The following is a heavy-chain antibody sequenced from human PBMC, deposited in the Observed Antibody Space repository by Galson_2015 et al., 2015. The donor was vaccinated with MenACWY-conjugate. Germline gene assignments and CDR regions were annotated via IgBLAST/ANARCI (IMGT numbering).Heavy chain of an antibody. CDR2: INRDGSET. CDR3: VRAFPRKYSIVWYDGLDI. CDR1: GFAFSQYW. J-gene: IGHJ3*02. D-gene: IGHD2-21*01. Sequence: SLRLSCAASGFAFSQYWMTWVRQAPGKGLEWVANINRDGSETHYMDSVEGRFIMSRDNAKESLYLQMNVLRAEDTSVYYCVRAFPRKYSIVWYDGLDICGQGTVVAVSS. V-gene: IGHV3-7*03.